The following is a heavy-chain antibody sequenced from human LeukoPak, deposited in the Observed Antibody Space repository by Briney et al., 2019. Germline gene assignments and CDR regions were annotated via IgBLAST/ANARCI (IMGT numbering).Heavy chain of an antibody. J-gene: IGHJ4*02. D-gene: IGHD3-22*01. Sequence: PGGSLRLSCAASGFTFSIYGMHWVRQAPGKGLEWVAAISRDGDNKHYADSVKGRLTISRDDSKSTLYLQMDSLRVEDTAVYYCAKRAVDSSGYSYFDYWGQGTLVTVSS. CDR1: GFTFSIYG. V-gene: IGHV3-30*18. CDR2: ISRDGDNK. CDR3: AKRAVDSSGYSYFDY.